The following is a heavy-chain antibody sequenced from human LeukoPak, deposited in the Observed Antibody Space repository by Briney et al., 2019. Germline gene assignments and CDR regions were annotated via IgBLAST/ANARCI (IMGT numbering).Heavy chain of an antibody. V-gene: IGHV4-61*02. CDR3: ARDPDGDYAYFDY. D-gene: IGHD4-17*01. CDR2: IYTSGST. J-gene: IGHJ4*02. Sequence: SETLSLTCTVSGGSISRGSYYWRWLRQPAGKGLEWIGRIYTSGSTNYNPSLKSRVTISVDTSKNQSSLKLSSVTSADTAVYYCARDPDGDYAYFDYWGQGTLVTVSS. CDR1: GGSISRGSYY.